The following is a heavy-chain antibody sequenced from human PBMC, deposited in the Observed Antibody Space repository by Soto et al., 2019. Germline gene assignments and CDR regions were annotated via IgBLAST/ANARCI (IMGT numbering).Heavy chain of an antibody. Sequence: QVQLQQWGAGLLKPSETLSLTCAVYGGSFSGYYWSWIRQPPGKGLEWIGEINHSGSTNYNPSLKSRVIISVDTSKNQFSLKLSSVTAADTAVYYCARGWVRNWFDPWGQGTLVTVSS. J-gene: IGHJ5*02. CDR3: ARGWVRNWFDP. CDR1: GGSFSGYY. CDR2: INHSGST. V-gene: IGHV4-34*01. D-gene: IGHD1-1*01.